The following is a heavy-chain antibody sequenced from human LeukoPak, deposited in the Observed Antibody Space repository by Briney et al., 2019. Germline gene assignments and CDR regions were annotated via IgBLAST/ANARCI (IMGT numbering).Heavy chain of an antibody. CDR3: ARGQNWFDP. CDR1: GGSISSYY. J-gene: IGHJ5*02. CDR2: IYYSGST. V-gene: IGHV4-59*01. Sequence: SETLSLTCTVSGGSISSYYWSWIRQPPGKGLEWIGYIYYSGSTNYNPSLKSRVTITVDTSKNQFTLRLSSVTAADTAVYYCARGQNWFDPWGQGTLVTVSS.